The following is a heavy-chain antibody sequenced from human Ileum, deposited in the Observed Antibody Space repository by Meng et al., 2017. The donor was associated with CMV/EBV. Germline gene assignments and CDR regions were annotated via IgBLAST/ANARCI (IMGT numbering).Heavy chain of an antibody. CDR2: ISSSGSTI. J-gene: IGHJ5*02. CDR1: GFTFSSYE. Sequence: GGSLRLSCAASGFTFSSYEMHWVRQAPGKGLAWVSYISSSGSTIYYADSVKGRFTISRDNAKNSLYLQMNSLRDEDTAVYYCARDRRGGYYPNRFDPWGQGTLVTVSS. CDR3: ARDRRGGYYPNRFDP. D-gene: IGHD3-22*01. V-gene: IGHV3-48*03.